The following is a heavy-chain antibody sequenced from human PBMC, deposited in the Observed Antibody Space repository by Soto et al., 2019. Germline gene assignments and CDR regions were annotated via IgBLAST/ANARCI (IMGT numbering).Heavy chain of an antibody. CDR3: ARADDFSDRFVY. J-gene: IGHJ4*02. Sequence: LSLTCTVSGGSTSSGDFYWSWIRQPPGKGLELIGNIYYSGSTYYNPSLRSRAIMSVDTSQNQFSLKLSSLTAADTAVYFCARADDFSDRFVYWGQGALVTVSS. D-gene: IGHD4-17*01. CDR2: IYYSGST. CDR1: GGSTSSGDFY. V-gene: IGHV4-30-4*01.